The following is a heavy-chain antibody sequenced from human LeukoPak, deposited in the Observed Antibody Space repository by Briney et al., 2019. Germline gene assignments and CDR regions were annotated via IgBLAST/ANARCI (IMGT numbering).Heavy chain of an antibody. CDR3: ARVRPGSNYVDFDY. Sequence: PGRCLRLSCAASGFTFSSCGMHWVRQAPGKGLEWVAVISYDGSNKYYAGSVKGRFTISRDNSKSTLYLQMNSLRAEDTAVYYCARVRPGSNYVDFDYWGQGTLVTVSS. CDR2: ISYDGSNK. V-gene: IGHV3-33*05. J-gene: IGHJ4*02. CDR1: GFTFSSCG. D-gene: IGHD4-11*01.